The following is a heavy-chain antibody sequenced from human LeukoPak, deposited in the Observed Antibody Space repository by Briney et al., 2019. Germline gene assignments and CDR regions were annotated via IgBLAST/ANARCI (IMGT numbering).Heavy chain of an antibody. D-gene: IGHD3-22*01. CDR3: ARGGYDSSGYRRPLDF. J-gene: IGHJ4*02. Sequence: SETLSLTCTVSGGSINHYYWNWIRRPPGKGLEHIGYVYYSGRTNYNPSLKSRVTISVDTSKNQFSLRLNSVTAADTGVYYCARGGYDSSGYRRPLDFWGQGTLVTVSS. CDR1: GGSINHYY. CDR2: VYYSGRT. V-gene: IGHV4-59*01.